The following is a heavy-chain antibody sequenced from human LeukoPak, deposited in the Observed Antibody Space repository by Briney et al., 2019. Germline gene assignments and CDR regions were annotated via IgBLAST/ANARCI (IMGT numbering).Heavy chain of an antibody. Sequence: GGSLRLSCAASGFTVSSNYMSWVRQAPGKGLEWVSVITASGFSTYYADSVKGRFTISRDNSKNTLHLQMNSLRAEDTAVYYCAKDGGKVTMIVVGDFDYWGQGTLVTVSS. CDR1: GFTVSSNY. V-gene: IGHV3-23*01. CDR2: ITASGFST. D-gene: IGHD3-22*01. J-gene: IGHJ4*02. CDR3: AKDGGKVTMIVVGDFDY.